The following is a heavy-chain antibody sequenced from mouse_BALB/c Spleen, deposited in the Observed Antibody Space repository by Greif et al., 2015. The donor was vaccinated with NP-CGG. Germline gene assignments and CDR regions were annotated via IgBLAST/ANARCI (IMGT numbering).Heavy chain of an antibody. CDR1: GYTFTSYW. CDR3: ARGDYDDY. CDR2: IYPGDGDT. V-gene: IGHV1-87*01. Sequence: VQLQQSGAELARPGASVKLSCKASGYTFTSYWMQWVKQRPGQGLEWIGAIYPGDGDTRYTQKFKGKATLTADKSSSTAYMQLSSLASEDSAVYYCARGDYDDYWGQGTTLTVSS. J-gene: IGHJ2*01.